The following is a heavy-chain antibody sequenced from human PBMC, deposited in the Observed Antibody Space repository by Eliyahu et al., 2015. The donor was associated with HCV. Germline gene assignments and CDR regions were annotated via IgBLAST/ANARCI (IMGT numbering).Heavy chain of an antibody. V-gene: IGHV4-34*01. D-gene: IGHD2-2*01. CDR3: ARGGDIVVVPAADYYYGMDV. J-gene: IGHJ6*02. CDR1: GGSFSGXX. CDR2: INHSGST. Sequence: QVQLQQWGAGLLKPSETLSLXCAVYGGSFSGXXWXWIRQPPGKGLEWIGEINHSGSTNYNPSLKSRXTISVDTSKNQFSLKLSSVTAADTAVYYCARGGDIVVVPAADYYYGMDVWGQGTTVTVSS.